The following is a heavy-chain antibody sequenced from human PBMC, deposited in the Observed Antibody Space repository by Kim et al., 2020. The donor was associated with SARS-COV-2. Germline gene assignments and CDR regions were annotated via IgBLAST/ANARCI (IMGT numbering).Heavy chain of an antibody. D-gene: IGHD3-22*01. V-gene: IGHV3-64D*09. J-gene: IGHJ4*02. Sequence: GGSLRLSCSASGFTFSSYAMHWVRQAPGKGLEYVSAISSNAGSTYYADSVKGRFTISRDNSKNTLYLQMSSLRAEDTAVYYCVKDRGVIVVVITWDFDYWGQGTLVTVSS. CDR2: ISSNAGST. CDR1: GFTFSSYA. CDR3: VKDRGVIVVVITWDFDY.